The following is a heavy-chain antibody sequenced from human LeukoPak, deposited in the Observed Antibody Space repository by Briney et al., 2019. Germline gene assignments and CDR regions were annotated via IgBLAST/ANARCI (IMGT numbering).Heavy chain of an antibody. J-gene: IGHJ4*02. Sequence: GGSLRLSCAASGFTFSSYAMSWVRQAPGKGLEWVSAISGSGGSTYYADSVKGRFTISRDNSKNTLYLQMNSLRAEDTAVYYCAKPLTYYDFWSGYYWGQGTLVTVFS. CDR2: ISGSGGST. D-gene: IGHD3-3*01. CDR3: AKPLTYYDFWSGYY. CDR1: GFTFSSYA. V-gene: IGHV3-23*01.